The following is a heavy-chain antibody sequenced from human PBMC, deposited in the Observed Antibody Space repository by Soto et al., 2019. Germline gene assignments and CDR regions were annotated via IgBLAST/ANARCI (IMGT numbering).Heavy chain of an antibody. CDR2: INAGNGNT. CDR1: GYTFTSYA. J-gene: IGHJ4*02. V-gene: IGHV1-3*01. D-gene: IGHD3-16*01. CDR3: ARDLSIWGSYVYY. Sequence: QVPLVQSGAEVKKPGASVKVSCKASGYTFTSYAMHWVRQAPGQRLEWMGWINAGNGNTKYSQKFQGRVTITRDTSASTAYMELSSLRSEDTAVYYCARDLSIWGSYVYYWGQGTLVTVSS.